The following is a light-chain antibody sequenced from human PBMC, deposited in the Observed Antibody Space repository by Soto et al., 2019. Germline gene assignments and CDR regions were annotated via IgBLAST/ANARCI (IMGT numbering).Light chain of an antibody. CDR2: AVT. V-gene: IGLV2-14*01. CDR1: SSDVGGYNY. CDR3: SSYTSSSNL. J-gene: IGLJ1*01. Sequence: QSALTQPASVSGSPGQSITISCTGTSSDVGGYNYVSWYQQHPGKAPKLMIYAVTDRPSGVSSRFSGSKSGNTASLTISGLRADDEADYYCSSYTSSSNLFGTGTKV.